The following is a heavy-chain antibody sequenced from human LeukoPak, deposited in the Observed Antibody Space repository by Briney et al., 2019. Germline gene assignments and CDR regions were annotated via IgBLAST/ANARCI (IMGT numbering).Heavy chain of an antibody. CDR2: IYYSGST. CDR3: ARDRGSGTETVAFDI. D-gene: IGHD3-10*01. CDR1: GGSISSGGYY. Sequence: SETLSLTCTVSGGSISSGGYYWSWIRQRPGKGLEWIGYIYYSGSTYYNPSLKSRVTISVDTSKNQFSLKLSSVTAADTAVYYCARDRGSGTETVAFDIWGQGTMVTVSS. J-gene: IGHJ3*02. V-gene: IGHV4-31*03.